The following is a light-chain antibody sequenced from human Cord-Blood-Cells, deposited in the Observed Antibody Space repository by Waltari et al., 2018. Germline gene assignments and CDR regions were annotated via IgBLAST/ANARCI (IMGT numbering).Light chain of an antibody. CDR3: NSRDSSGNHYV. V-gene: IGLV3-19*01. CDR1: SLRSYY. J-gene: IGLJ1*01. Sequence: SSELTQDPAVSVALGQTVRITCQGYSLRSYYPSWYQQKPGQAPVLVIYGKNNRPSGIPDRFSGSSSGNTASLTITGAQAEDEADYYCNSRDSSGNHYVFGTGTKVTVL. CDR2: GKN.